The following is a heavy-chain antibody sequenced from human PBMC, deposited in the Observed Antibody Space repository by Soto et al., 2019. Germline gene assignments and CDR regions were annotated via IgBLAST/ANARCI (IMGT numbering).Heavy chain of an antibody. CDR2: IIPILGIA. Sequence: SVKVSCQASGGTFSSYTISWVRQAPGQGLEWMGRIIPILGIANYAQKFQGRVTITADKSTSTAYMELSSLRSEDTAVYYCARDAGYCSSTSCVYYYYMDVWGKGTTVTVSS. CDR3: ARDAGYCSSTSCVYYYYMDV. D-gene: IGHD2-2*01. J-gene: IGHJ6*03. V-gene: IGHV1-69*04. CDR1: GGTFSSYT.